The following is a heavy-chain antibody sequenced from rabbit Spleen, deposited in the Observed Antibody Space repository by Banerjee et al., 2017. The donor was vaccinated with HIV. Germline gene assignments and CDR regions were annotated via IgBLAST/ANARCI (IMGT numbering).Heavy chain of an antibody. J-gene: IGHJ2*01. CDR1: GFSFSSSYW. Sequence: QEQLEESGGGLVQPEGSLTLTCTASGFSFSSSYWMSWVRQAPGKGLELIACIYGGSAGHIYYASWAKGRFTISKTSSTTVTLQMTSLTAADTATYFCARNYVNAFNPWGPGTLVTVS. CDR2: IYGGSAGHI. D-gene: IGHD1-1*01. CDR3: ARNYVNAFNP. V-gene: IGHV1S45*01.